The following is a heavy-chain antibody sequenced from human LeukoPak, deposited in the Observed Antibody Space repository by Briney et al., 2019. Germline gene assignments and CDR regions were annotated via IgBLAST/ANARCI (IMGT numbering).Heavy chain of an antibody. Sequence: GESLKISCRGSGYSFTSCWIGWVRQMPGKGLEWMGIIYPGDSDTRYSPSFQGQVTISADKSISTAYLQWSSLKASDTAMYYCARPPNYYYYGMDVWGQGTTVTVSS. CDR1: GYSFTSCW. J-gene: IGHJ6*02. CDR3: ARPPNYYYYGMDV. V-gene: IGHV5-51*01. CDR2: IYPGDSDT.